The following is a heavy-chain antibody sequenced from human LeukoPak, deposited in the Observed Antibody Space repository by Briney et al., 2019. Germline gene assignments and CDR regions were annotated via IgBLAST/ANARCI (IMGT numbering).Heavy chain of an antibody. CDR2: INPNSGGT. D-gene: IGHD2-2*01. V-gene: IGHV1-2*04. J-gene: IGHJ6*02. CDR3: ARDLFLDVCNSTTCPTGMDV. Sequence: PGASVKVSCKASGYTFTGYYMHWVRQAPGQGLEWMGWINPNSGGTNYAQKFQGWVTMTRDTSISTAYMELSSLRSDDTAVYYCARDLFLDVCNSTTCPTGMDVWGQGTTVTVSS. CDR1: GYTFTGYY.